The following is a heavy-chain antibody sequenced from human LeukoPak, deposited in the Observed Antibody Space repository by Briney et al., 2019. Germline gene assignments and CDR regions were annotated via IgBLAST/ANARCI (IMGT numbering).Heavy chain of an antibody. CDR3: ARDGDDNGDYVLGWFDP. CDR1: GGTFISYA. D-gene: IGHD4-17*01. V-gene: IGHV1-2*02. CDR2: INPNSGGT. Sequence: GASVEVSCKASGGTFISYAISWVRQAPGQGLEWMGWINPNSGGTMYAQKFQGRVAMTRDTSINTAYMELSRLTSDDTAVYYCARDGDDNGDYVLGWFDPWGQGTLVTVSS. J-gene: IGHJ5*02.